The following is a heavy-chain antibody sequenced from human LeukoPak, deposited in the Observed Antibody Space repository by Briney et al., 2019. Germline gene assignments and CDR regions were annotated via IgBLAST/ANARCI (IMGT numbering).Heavy chain of an antibody. CDR3: AKDGQQLPDY. D-gene: IGHD6-13*01. CDR1: GFTFSSYS. CDR2: ISGSGGST. Sequence: PGGSLRLSCAASGFTFSSYSMNWVRQAPGKGLEWVSAISGSGGSTYYADSVKGRFTISRDNSKNTLYLQMNSLRAEDTAVYYCAKDGQQLPDYWGQGTLVTVSS. V-gene: IGHV3-23*01. J-gene: IGHJ4*02.